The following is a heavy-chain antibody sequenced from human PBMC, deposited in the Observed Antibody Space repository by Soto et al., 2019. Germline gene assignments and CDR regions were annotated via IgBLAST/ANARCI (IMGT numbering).Heavy chain of an antibody. CDR1: GFTFSNCE. CDR2: ISRSARTI. J-gene: IGHJ2*01. Sequence: HPGGSLRLSCAASGFTFSNCEMNWVRQAPGKGLEWVSYISRSARTIYYADSVKGRFTISRDNAKNSLYLQMNSLRADDTAVYYCARDNRGRRPDWYFDRWGRGTLVTVSS. V-gene: IGHV3-48*03. D-gene: IGHD5-12*01. CDR3: ARDNRGRRPDWYFDR.